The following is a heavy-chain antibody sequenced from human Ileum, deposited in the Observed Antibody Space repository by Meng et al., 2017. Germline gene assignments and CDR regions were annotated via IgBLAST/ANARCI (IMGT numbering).Heavy chain of an antibody. D-gene: IGHD3-10*01. CDR2: IHHSGTT. J-gene: IGHJ4*02. Sequence: QVQLQESGPVLVRHSGTPLLDCAVSGGSISSSIWWSWVRQPPEKGLEWIGEIHHSGTTNYSPSLKSRLTISVDKSKNQFSLKLQSVTAADTAVYFCARGVVSGSHYNTYWGQGILVTVSS. CDR1: GGSISSSIW. CDR3: ARGVVSGSHYNTY. V-gene: IGHV4-4*02.